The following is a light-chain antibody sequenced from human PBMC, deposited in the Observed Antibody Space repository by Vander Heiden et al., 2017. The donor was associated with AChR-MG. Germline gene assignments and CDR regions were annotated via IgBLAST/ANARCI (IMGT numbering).Light chain of an antibody. Sequence: DIVLTHSPVTLSLSPGERATLSCSASQSVSSCYLAWYKQKPGQAPRILIYGASSRATGITDRFSGSGYGTDLNLTISRLEPEDFAVYYCQQYGSLPPGTFGQGTKVEIK. CDR2: GAS. CDR1: QSVSSCY. V-gene: IGKV3-20*01. CDR3: QQYGSLPPGT. J-gene: IGKJ1*01.